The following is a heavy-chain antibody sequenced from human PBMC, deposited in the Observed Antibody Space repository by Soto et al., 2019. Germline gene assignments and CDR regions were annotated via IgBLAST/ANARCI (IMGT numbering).Heavy chain of an antibody. CDR1: GFTVSSNY. V-gene: IGHV3-53*01. D-gene: IGHD2-15*01. CDR3: ARDRGIASYYFDY. Sequence: EVQLVESGGGLIQPGGSLRLSCAASGFTVSSNYMSWVRQAPGKGLGWVSVIYSGGSTYYADSVKGRFTISRDNSKNTLYLQMKSLRAEDTAVYYCARDRGIASYYFDYWGQGTLVTVSS. CDR2: IYSGGST. J-gene: IGHJ4*02.